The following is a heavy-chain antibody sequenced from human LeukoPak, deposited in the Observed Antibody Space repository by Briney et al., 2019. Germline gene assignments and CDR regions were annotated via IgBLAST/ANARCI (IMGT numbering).Heavy chain of an antibody. V-gene: IGHV1-69*04. Sequence: ASVKVSCKASGGTSTNYAIDWVRQAPRQGLEWMGRIIPVLDIRNYAQKFQGRVTFTADTSTSTTYLELSSLKFDDTAVYYCATNRGQVLDFWGLGTLVTVSS. CDR3: ATNRGQVLDF. CDR1: GGTSTNYA. CDR2: IIPVLDIR. D-gene: IGHD3-10*01. J-gene: IGHJ4*02.